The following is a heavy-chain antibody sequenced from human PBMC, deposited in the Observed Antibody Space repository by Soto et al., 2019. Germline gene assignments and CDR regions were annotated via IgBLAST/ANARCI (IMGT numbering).Heavy chain of an antibody. CDR3: TKARCTGDDCYVSDY. CDR2: ISGSGGSP. J-gene: IGHJ4*01. V-gene: IGHV3-23*01. D-gene: IGHD2-21*01. CDR1: GFTFSSYT. Sequence: EVQVLESGGGLVQPGGSLRLSCAASGFTFSSYTMAWVRQAPGKGLEWVSSISGSGGSPYYADSVQGRFTISRDNYKNTLSLQMTSLRAEDTATYHCTKARCTGDDCYVSDYWGHGTLVIVSS.